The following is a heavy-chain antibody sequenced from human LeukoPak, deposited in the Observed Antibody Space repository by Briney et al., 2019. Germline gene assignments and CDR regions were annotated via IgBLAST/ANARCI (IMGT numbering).Heavy chain of an antibody. V-gene: IGHV3-48*01. CDR2: ISSSSSTI. Sequence: PGRSLRLSCAASGFTFSSDSMNWVRQAPGKGLEWVSYISSSSSTIYYADSVKGRFTISRDNAKNSLYLQMNSLRAEDTAVYYCARTVTTYWYFDLWGRGTLVTVSS. CDR3: ARTVTTYWYFDL. J-gene: IGHJ2*01. D-gene: IGHD4-17*01. CDR1: GFTFSSDS.